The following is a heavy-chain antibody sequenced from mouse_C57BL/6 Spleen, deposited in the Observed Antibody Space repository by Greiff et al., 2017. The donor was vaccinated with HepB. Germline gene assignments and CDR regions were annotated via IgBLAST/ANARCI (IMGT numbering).Heavy chain of an antibody. CDR1: GYTFTDYY. V-gene: IGHV1-76*01. J-gene: IGHJ2*01. CDR3: ARSPYYSNLDY. D-gene: IGHD2-5*01. Sequence: QVQLQQSGAELVRPGASVKLSCKASGYTFTDYYINWVKQRPGQGLEWIARIYPGSGNTYYNEKFKGKATLTAEKSSSTAYMQLSSLTSEDSAVYFCARSPYYSNLDYWGQGTTLTVSS. CDR2: IYPGSGNT.